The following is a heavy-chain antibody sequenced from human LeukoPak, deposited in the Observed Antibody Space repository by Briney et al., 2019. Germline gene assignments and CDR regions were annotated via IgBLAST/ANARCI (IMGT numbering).Heavy chain of an antibody. J-gene: IGHJ4*02. CDR1: GFTFDDYG. Sequence: GGSLRLTCAASGFTFDDYGMSWVRQAPGKGLEWVSGSNWNGGSTGYADSVKGRFTISRDNAKNSLYLQMNSLRAEDTALYYCAREMARGYYGSGSYYNVPDYWGQGTLVTVSS. CDR2: SNWNGGST. V-gene: IGHV3-20*04. D-gene: IGHD3-10*01. CDR3: AREMARGYYGSGSYYNVPDY.